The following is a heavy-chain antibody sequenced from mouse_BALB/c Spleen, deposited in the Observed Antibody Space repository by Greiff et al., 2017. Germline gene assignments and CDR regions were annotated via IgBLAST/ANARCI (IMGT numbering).Heavy chain of an antibody. D-gene: IGHD1-1*01. CDR3: ARARGLYGSSPFAY. CDR1: GYTFTSYW. CDR2: INPSTGYT. V-gene: IGHV1-7*01. J-gene: IGHJ3*01. Sequence: VQLQQSGAELAKPGASVKMSCKASGYTFTSYWMHWVKQRPGQGLEWIGYINPSTGYTEYNQKFKDKATLTADKSSSTAYMQLSSLTSEDSAVYYRARARGLYGSSPFAYWGQGTLVTVSA.